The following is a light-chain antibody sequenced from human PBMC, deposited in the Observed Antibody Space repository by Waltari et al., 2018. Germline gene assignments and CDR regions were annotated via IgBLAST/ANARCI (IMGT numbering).Light chain of an antibody. V-gene: IGKV2-28*01. CDR1: GLRKSNGDNY. J-gene: IGKJ1*01. CDR3: MQSLKALWT. CDR2: LGS. Sequence: GLRKSNGDNYWDWCLEKPGQSPQLRIYLGSNRASGVPDRLSGRRSGTDFTLEIKRVEAEDVGVYYCMQSLKALWTFGQGTKVEIK.